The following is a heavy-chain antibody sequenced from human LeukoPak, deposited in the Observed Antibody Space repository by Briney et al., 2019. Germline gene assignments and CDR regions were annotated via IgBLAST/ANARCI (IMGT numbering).Heavy chain of an antibody. J-gene: IGHJ4*02. CDR3: AREVAGTDY. Sequence: KPSETLSLTCAVYGVSFSGYYWSWIRQPPGKGLEWIGEINHSGSTNYNPSHKSRVTISVDTSKNQFSLKLSSVTAADTAVYYCAREVAGTDYWGQGTLVTVSS. CDR2: INHSGST. CDR1: GVSFSGYY. D-gene: IGHD6-19*01. V-gene: IGHV4-34*01.